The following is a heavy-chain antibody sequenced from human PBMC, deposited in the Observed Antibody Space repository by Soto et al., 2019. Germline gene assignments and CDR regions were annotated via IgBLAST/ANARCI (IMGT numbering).Heavy chain of an antibody. J-gene: IGHJ4*02. CDR1: GFTFSSYA. V-gene: IGHV3-23*01. D-gene: IGHD1-26*01. Sequence: EVQLLESGGGLVQPGGSLRLSCAASGFTFSSYAMRWVRQAPGKGRERVSAISGSGGSTYYADSVKGRFTISRDNSKNTLYMQMKSLRDEDTAVYYCARRGSGSYYDYGGQGTLVTVSS. CDR3: ARRGSGSYYDY. CDR2: ISGSGGST.